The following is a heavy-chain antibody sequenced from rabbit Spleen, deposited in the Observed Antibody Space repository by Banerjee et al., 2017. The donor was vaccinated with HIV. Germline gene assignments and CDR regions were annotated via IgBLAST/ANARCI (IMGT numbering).Heavy chain of an antibody. CDR2: IYTSNGDT. V-gene: IGHV1S45*01. J-gene: IGHJ4*01. CDR3: ARRFNEYGNALGL. CDR1: GFSFSSSYD. Sequence: QEQLVESGGGLVKPGASLTLTCTASGFSFSSSYDMCWVRQAPGKGLEWIGCIYTSNGDTDYANWPKGRFTISKASSTTVTLQMTSLTAADTATYFCARRFNEYGNALGLWGQGTLVTVS. D-gene: IGHD2-1*01.